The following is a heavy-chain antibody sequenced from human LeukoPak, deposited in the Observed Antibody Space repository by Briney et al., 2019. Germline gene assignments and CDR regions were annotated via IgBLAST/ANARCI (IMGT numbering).Heavy chain of an antibody. CDR3: ARGRSDYYDSSGHGRYFDY. J-gene: IGHJ4*02. V-gene: IGHV4-30-4*08. Sequence: LRLSCAASGFTFSSYAMSWIRQPPGKGLEWIGYIYYSGSTYYNPSLKSRVTISVDTSKNQFSLKLSSVTAADTAVYYCARGRSDYYDSSGHGRYFDYWGQGTLVTVSS. CDR1: GFTFSSYA. D-gene: IGHD3-22*01. CDR2: IYYSGST.